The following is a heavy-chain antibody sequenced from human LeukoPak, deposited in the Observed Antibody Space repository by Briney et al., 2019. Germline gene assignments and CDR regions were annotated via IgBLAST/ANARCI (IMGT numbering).Heavy chain of an antibody. CDR1: GFTFSSYS. Sequence: GGSLRLSCAASGFTFSSYSMNWVRQAPGKGLEWVANLNQDGTEKYYVDSVVGRFTISRDNAKTLLYLHMNSLRAEDTAVYYCAKSGGFFDTWGQGTLVTVSS. J-gene: IGHJ4*02. D-gene: IGHD1-26*01. CDR3: AKSGGFFDT. CDR2: LNQDGTEK. V-gene: IGHV3-7*01.